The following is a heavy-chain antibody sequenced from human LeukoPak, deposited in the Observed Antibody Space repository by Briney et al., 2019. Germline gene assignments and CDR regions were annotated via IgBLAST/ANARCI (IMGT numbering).Heavy chain of an antibody. J-gene: IGHJ5*02. CDR1: GGSISSGGYY. D-gene: IGHD4-23*01. Sequence: PSQTLSLTCTVSGGSISSGGYYWSWIRQHPGKGLEWIGYIYYSGSTYYNPSLKSRVTISVDTSKNQFSLKLSSVTAADTAVYYCARDKATVVTPHWFDPWGQGTPVTVSS. CDR2: IYYSGST. V-gene: IGHV4-31*03. CDR3: ARDKATVVTPHWFDP.